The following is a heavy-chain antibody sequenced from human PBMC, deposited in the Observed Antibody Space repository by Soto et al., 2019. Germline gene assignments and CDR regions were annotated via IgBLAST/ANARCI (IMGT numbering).Heavy chain of an antibody. CDR2: IYYSGST. V-gene: IGHV4-30-4*02. Sequence: SETLSLTCTVSGGSISSGDYYWSWLRQPPGKGLEWIGYIYYSGSTYYNPSLKSRVTISVDTSKNQFSLNLTSVTTADTAVYYCARGGWSVDYWGQGTLVTVSS. CDR1: GGSISSGDYY. CDR3: ARGGWSVDY. D-gene: IGHD2-15*01. J-gene: IGHJ4*02.